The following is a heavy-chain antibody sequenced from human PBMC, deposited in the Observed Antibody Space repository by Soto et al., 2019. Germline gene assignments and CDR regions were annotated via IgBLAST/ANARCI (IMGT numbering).Heavy chain of an antibody. CDR2: INPYNGNT. CDR3: ARGCIAVTTHLCY. V-gene: IGHV1-18*01. D-gene: IGHD4-17*01. J-gene: IGHJ4*02. Sequence: ASVKVSCKASGYTFNTYGITWVRQAPGQGLEWMGWINPYNGNTKFAQKLQDRVTMTTATSTSTAYMELASLRSDDTAVYYCARGCIAVTTHLCYWGQGTLVTVSS. CDR1: GYTFNTYG.